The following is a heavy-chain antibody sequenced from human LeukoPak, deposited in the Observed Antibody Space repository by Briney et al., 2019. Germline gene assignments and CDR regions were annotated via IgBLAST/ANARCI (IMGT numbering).Heavy chain of an antibody. CDR2: IKQDGSEK. Sequence: GGSLRLSCAASGFTFNSYWMSWVRQAPGKGLEWLANIKQDGSEKYYVDSVKGRFTISRDNAKNSLYLQMNSLRAEDTAVYYCASMQSYYDILTGYSYFDYWGQGTLVTVSS. D-gene: IGHD3-9*01. J-gene: IGHJ4*02. CDR1: GFTFNSYW. V-gene: IGHV3-7*01. CDR3: ASMQSYYDILTGYSYFDY.